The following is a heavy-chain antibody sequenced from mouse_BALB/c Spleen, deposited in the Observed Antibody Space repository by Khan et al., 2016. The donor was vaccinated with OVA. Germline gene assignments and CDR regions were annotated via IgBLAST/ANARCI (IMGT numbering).Heavy chain of an antibody. J-gene: IGHJ4*01. CDR1: GYSITSGYS. CDR2: IYYGGSI. V-gene: IGHV3-1*02. D-gene: IGHD2-1*01. CDR3: AIDGNYMNY. Sequence: EVQLQESGPDMGKPSQSLSLTCTVTGYSITSGYSRHWIGKFPGNKLEWMGYIYYGGSINHNQSLKSRISITRDTSRNQCFLHLHSVSTEDTATYYCAIDGNYMNYCGQGTSVTVSS.